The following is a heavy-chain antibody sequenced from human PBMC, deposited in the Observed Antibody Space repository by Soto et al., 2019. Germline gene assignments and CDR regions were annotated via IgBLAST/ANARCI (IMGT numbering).Heavy chain of an antibody. D-gene: IGHD3-22*01. CDR2: IYYSGST. J-gene: IGHJ4*02. CDR3: ARGARSQYYYDSSGYYHY. Sequence: QVQLQESGPGLVKPSQTLSLTCTVSGGSISSGDYYWSWIRQPPGKGLEWIGYIYYSGSTYYNPFLKSRVTISVDTSKNQFSLKLSSVTAADTAVYYCARGARSQYYYDSSGYYHYWGQGTLVTVSS. CDR1: GGSISSGDYY. V-gene: IGHV4-30-4*01.